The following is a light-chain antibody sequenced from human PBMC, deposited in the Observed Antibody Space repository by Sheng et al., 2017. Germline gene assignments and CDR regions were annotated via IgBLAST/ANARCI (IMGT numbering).Light chain of an antibody. J-gene: IGKJ5*01. V-gene: IGKV3-15*01. CDR3: QQYNKWPLIT. CDR2: SAS. CDR1: QSVNNH. Sequence: EIIMTQSPATLSVSPGERATLSCRASQSVNNHLAWYQHKPGQAPRLLIYSASTRATGIPARFSGSGSGTEFTLTINSLQSEDFALYYCQQYNKWPLITFGQGTRLEIK.